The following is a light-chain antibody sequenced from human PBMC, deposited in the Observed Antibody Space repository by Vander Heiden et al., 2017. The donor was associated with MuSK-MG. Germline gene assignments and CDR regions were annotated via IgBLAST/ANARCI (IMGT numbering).Light chain of an antibody. CDR3: QQYYKAPHT. V-gene: IGKV4-1*01. J-gene: IGKJ1*01. CDR1: QSDVYTFNSQGC. Sequence: DIVMTQSPDSLTVSLGDRATLTCRSSQSDVYTFNSQGCIAWYQQKPGQPPKLLIYWASNRAPGVPDRFSGSGSGTDFTLTISSLQAEDVGTYYCQQYYKAPHTFGQGTRVEVK. CDR2: WAS.